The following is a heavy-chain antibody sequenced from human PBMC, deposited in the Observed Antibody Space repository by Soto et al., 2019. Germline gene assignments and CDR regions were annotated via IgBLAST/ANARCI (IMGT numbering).Heavy chain of an antibody. Sequence: QVQLVQSGAEVQKPGSSVKVSCKASGGTFGSYAISWVRQAPGQGLEWMGGIIPIPGTANYAQKFPGRVTIAADESTSTTYRELSSLRSEDTAVYYGASSQCSSTILQIYYYDYYGMDVWGQGTTVTVSS. CDR3: ASSQCSSTILQIYYYDYYGMDV. CDR2: IIPIPGTA. D-gene: IGHD2-2*01. CDR1: GGTFGSYA. V-gene: IGHV1-69*01. J-gene: IGHJ6*02.